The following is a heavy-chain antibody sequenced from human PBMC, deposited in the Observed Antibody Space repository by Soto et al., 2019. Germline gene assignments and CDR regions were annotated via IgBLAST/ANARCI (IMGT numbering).Heavy chain of an antibody. CDR2: ISATGDST. J-gene: IGHJ5*02. CDR1: GFTFSSYA. V-gene: IGHV3-23*01. Sequence: EVQLLESGGGLVQPGGSLRLSCAVSGFTFSSYAMSWVRQAPGKGLEWVSGISATGDSTYYGDSVKGRFAISRDNSLNMLYLQMNSLGVEDTAVYYCAKDGLGMAAVGVDWFDPWGRGTLVTVSS. D-gene: IGHD6-13*01. CDR3: AKDGLGMAAVGVDWFDP.